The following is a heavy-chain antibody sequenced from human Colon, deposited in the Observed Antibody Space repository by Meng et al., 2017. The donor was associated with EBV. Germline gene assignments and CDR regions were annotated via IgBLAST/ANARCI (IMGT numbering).Heavy chain of an antibody. CDR1: GDSITTNGYY. Sequence: PRRQESCPRLLKPSETLSLPCSVSGDSITTNGYYWGWIRQSPGKGLEWIGSIFYSGKTYFNPSLKTRVTISVDTSKNQFSLKLSSVTAADTAIYYCARERGGVTRDFDSWGQGALVTVSS. J-gene: IGHJ4*02. V-gene: IGHV4-39*07. CDR2: IFYSGKT. CDR3: ARERGGVTRDFDS. D-gene: IGHD3-16*01.